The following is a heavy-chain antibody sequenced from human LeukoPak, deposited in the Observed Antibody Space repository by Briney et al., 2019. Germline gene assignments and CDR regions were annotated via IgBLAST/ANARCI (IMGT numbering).Heavy chain of an antibody. Sequence: TGGSLRLSCATSGFTFSNFWMTWVRQAPGEGLEWVANMEEDGSDEYYVDSVKGRFTIFRDNVKSSLYLQMSSLRVDDTAVYYCARQVAGVNDYWGQGTLVTVSS. CDR2: MEEDGSDE. V-gene: IGHV3-7*01. CDR1: GFTFSNFW. CDR3: ARQVAGVNDY. J-gene: IGHJ4*02. D-gene: IGHD6-19*01.